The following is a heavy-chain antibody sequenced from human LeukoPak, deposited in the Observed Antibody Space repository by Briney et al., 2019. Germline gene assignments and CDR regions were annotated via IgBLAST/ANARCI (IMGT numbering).Heavy chain of an antibody. V-gene: IGHV1-2*02. CDR3: ARGAHRAAYQLLWEGYFDY. J-gene: IGHJ4*02. Sequence: ASVKVSCKASGYTFTSYDINWVRQAPGQGPEWMGWINPNSGGTNYAQKFQGRFTMTRDTSISTAYMELSRLRSDDTAVYYCARGAHRAAYQLLWEGYFDYWGQGTLVTVSS. CDR1: GYTFTSYD. D-gene: IGHD2-2*01. CDR2: INPNSGGT.